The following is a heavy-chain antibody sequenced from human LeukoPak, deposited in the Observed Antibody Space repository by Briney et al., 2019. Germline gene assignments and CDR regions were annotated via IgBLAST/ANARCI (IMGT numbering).Heavy chain of an antibody. CDR3: ARSPVSGMHYFEY. CDR2: ISTSSTTT. CDR1: GFTFSDHY. J-gene: IGHJ4*02. D-gene: IGHD6-19*01. V-gene: IGHV3-11*01. Sequence: PGGSLRLSCAASGFTFSDHYMSWIRQAPGKGLEWVSYISTSSTTTYYADSVKGRFTISRDKARNSLYLQMNSLRAEDTALYFWARSPVSGMHYFEYWGQETVLTVSS.